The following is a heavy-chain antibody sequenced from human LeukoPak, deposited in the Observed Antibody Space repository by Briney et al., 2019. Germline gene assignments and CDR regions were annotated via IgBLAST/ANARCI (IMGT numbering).Heavy chain of an antibody. CDR1: GFTFSSYG. CDR3: AKDFGLPRYYDFWSGYLTAYYFDY. D-gene: IGHD3-3*01. Sequence: GRSLRLSCAASGFTFSSYGMHWVRQAPGKGLEWVAVTSYDGSNKYYADSVKGRFTISRDNSKNTLYLQMNSLRAEDTAVYYCAKDFGLPRYYDFWSGYLTAYYFDYWGQGTLVTVSS. CDR2: TSYDGSNK. V-gene: IGHV3-30*18. J-gene: IGHJ4*02.